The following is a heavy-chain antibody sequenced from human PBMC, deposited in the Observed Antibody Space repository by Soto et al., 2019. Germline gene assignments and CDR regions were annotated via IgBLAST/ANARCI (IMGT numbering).Heavy chain of an antibody. Sequence: SETLSLTCTVSGGSIHGYYWSWIRQPPGKGLEWLGYVYFTGSTNYNPSLKSRVTISVSTSKKQFSLRLTSVTAADTAVYYCARSLATPATNIDYWGQGTLVTVSS. V-gene: IGHV4-59*01. D-gene: IGHD6-6*01. CDR2: VYFTGST. CDR1: GGSIHGYY. J-gene: IGHJ4*02. CDR3: ARSLATPATNIDY.